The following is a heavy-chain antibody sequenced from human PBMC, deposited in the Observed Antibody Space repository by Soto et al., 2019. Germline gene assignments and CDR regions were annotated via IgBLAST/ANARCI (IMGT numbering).Heavy chain of an antibody. J-gene: IGHJ5*02. CDR3: ARGGPQVVHNWVDP. CDR1: GYTFTSYC. Sequence: GESLKISCKGSGYTFTSYCINWVRQMPGKGLEWMGRIDPTDSYTNYNPSFQGHVTISADKSLSTAYLQWDSLRASDTATYYCARGGPQVVHNWVDPWGQGTLVTVSS. V-gene: IGHV5-10-1*01. CDR2: IDPTDSYT. D-gene: IGHD2-15*01.